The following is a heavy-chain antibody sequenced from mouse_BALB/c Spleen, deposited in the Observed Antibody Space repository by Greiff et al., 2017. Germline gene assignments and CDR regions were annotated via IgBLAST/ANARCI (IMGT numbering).Heavy chain of an antibody. V-gene: IGHV5-6-5*01. CDR1: GFTFSSYA. Sequence: EVKLVESGGGLVKPGGSLKLSCAASGFTFSSYAMSWVRQTPEKRLEWVAVISSGGSSYNPDSMKGRFTISRVNARNILYLQMSSLRSEDTAMYYCARGRGRLGTTATRYYAMDYWGQGTSVTVSS. CDR2: ISSGGSS. CDR3: ARGRGRLGTTATRYYAMDY. D-gene: IGHD2-12*01. J-gene: IGHJ4*01.